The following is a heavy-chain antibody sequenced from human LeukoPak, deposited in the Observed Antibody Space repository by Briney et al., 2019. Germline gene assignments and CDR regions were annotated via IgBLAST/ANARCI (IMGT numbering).Heavy chain of an antibody. CDR1: GGSISSYY. CDR3: ASGYDSSGYYLPPDY. CDR2: IYYSGST. V-gene: IGHV4-59*01. Sequence: SETLSLTCTVYGGSISSYYWSWIRQPPGKGLEWIGYIYYSGSTNYNPSLKSRVTISVDTSKNQFSLKLSSVTAADTAVYYCASGYDSSGYYLPPDYWGQGTLVTVSS. J-gene: IGHJ4*02. D-gene: IGHD3-22*01.